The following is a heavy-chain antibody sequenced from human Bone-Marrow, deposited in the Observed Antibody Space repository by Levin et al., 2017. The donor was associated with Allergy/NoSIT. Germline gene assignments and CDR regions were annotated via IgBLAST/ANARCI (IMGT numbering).Heavy chain of an antibody. Sequence: PGGSLRLSCVVSGITSNNYTLTWVRQAPGKGLEWVSSIRSTSNYIHYADSVKGRFTISRDNAKKSLYLQMNSLRVEDTAMYYWASRIAAPGGLDVWGQGTTVTVSS. CDR1: GITSNNYT. D-gene: IGHD2-21*01. CDR3: ASRIAAPGGLDV. V-gene: IGHV3-21*01. CDR2: IRSTSNYI. J-gene: IGHJ6*02.